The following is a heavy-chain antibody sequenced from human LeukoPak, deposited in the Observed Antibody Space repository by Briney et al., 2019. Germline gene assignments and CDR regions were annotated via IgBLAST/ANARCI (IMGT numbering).Heavy chain of an antibody. D-gene: IGHD3-16*01. CDR3: ARDTLGYEGPFDI. CDR1: GGTLRSYS. V-gene: IGHV1-69*06. Sequence: GASVKVSCKTSGGTLRSYSINWVRQAPGQGLEWMGGIIPVFGTTNYAQKFRGRVSITADTSTSTVYVELSRLRSEDTAVYYCARDTLGYEGPFDIWGQGTMVTVSS. CDR2: IIPVFGTT. J-gene: IGHJ3*02.